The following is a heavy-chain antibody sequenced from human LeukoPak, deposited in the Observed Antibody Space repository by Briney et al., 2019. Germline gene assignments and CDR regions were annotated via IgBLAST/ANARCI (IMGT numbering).Heavy chain of an antibody. CDR3: AEALTTVTTPQYFDY. CDR1: GGSISSGGYY. J-gene: IGHJ4*02. Sequence: SESLSPTCTVSGGSISSGGYYWDWIRQHPGKGLEWTGYIYYSDTTYYHPAPKRRITTSVDTTKNLSSLKLSSGADADAAVYYCAEALTTVTTPQYFDYWGQGTLVTVSS. CDR2: IYYSDTT. V-gene: IGHV4-31*03. D-gene: IGHD4-17*01.